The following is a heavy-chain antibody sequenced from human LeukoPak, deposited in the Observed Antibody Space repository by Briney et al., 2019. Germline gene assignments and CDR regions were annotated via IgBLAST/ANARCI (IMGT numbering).Heavy chain of an antibody. CDR1: GGSFSGYY. V-gene: IGHV4-34*01. CDR2: INHSGST. CDR3: ARGRSVGYSYGYQKYYYYGMDV. J-gene: IGHJ6*02. D-gene: IGHD5-18*01. Sequence: SEALSLTCAVYGGSFSGYYWSWIRQPPGKGLEWIGEINHSGSTNYNPSLKSRVTISVDTSKNQFSLKLSSVTAADTAVYYCARGRSVGYSYGYQKYYYYGMDVWGQGTTVTVSS.